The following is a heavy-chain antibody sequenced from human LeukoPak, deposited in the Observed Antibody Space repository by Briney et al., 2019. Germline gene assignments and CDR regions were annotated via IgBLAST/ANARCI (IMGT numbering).Heavy chain of an antibody. CDR1: GFTFDDYA. V-gene: IGHV3-9*01. J-gene: IGHJ4*02. Sequence: PGGSLRLSCAASGFTFDDYAMHWVRQAPGKGLEWVSGISWNSGSIGYADSVKGRFIISRDNAKNSLFLQMNTLRAEDTAMYYCARIGYSSSSEDYWGQGTLVTVSS. CDR2: ISWNSGSI. D-gene: IGHD6-6*01. CDR3: ARIGYSSSSEDY.